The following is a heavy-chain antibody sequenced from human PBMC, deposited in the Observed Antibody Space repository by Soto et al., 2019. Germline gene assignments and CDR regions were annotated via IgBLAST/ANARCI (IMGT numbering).Heavy chain of an antibody. CDR1: GFTFTRYS. Sequence: LRLSCAASGFTFTRYSMNWVRQAPGKGLEGVSSISSTTNYIYYGDSMKGRFTISRDNAKNSLYLEMNSLRAEDTAVYYCARESEDLTSNFDYWGQGTLVTVSS. CDR3: ARESEDLTSNFDY. V-gene: IGHV3-21*06. J-gene: IGHJ4*02. CDR2: ISSTTNYI.